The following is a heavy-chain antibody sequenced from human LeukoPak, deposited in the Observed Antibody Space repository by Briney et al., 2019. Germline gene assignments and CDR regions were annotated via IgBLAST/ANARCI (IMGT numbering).Heavy chain of an antibody. V-gene: IGHV4-30-4*01. CDR2: IYYSGST. CDR3: ARVTGYCSSTSCSYTNNWFDP. J-gene: IGHJ5*02. CDR1: SGSISSGDYY. D-gene: IGHD2-2*01. Sequence: PSQTLSLTCTVSSGSISSGDYYWSWIRQPPGKGLEWIGYIYYSGSTYYNPSLKSRVTISVGTSKNQFSLKLSSVTAADTAVYYCARVTGYCSSTSCSYTNNWFDPWGQGTLVTVSS.